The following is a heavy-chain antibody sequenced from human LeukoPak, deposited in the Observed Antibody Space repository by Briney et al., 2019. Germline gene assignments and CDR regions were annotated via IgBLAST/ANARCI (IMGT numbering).Heavy chain of an antibody. Sequence: SETLSLTCTVSGASMSTDYWSWIRQPPGQGLEWIGYIHQSGSTNYKPSLRSRVTILIDTSKNQFSLRLTSVTAADTAVYYCAKTVAGKTDYYFDYWGQGTLVTVSS. CDR1: GASMSTDY. V-gene: IGHV4-59*01. D-gene: IGHD6-19*01. CDR2: IHQSGST. CDR3: AKTVAGKTDYYFDY. J-gene: IGHJ4*02.